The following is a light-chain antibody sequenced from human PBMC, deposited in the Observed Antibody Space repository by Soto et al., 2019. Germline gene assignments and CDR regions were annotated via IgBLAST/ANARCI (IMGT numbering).Light chain of an antibody. CDR1: QSVGSS. J-gene: IGKJ4*01. CDR3: QQRYNWPLT. Sequence: EIVLTQSPATLSLSPGERATLSCRASQSVGSSLAWYQQKPGQAPWLLIYDASYRASGIPARFSGSGSGTDFTLTISSLAPEDFAVYYCQQRYNWPLTFGGGTKVEIK. V-gene: IGKV3-11*01. CDR2: DAS.